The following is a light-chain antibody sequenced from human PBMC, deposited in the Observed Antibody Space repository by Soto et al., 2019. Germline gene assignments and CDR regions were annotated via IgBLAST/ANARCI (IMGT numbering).Light chain of an antibody. CDR2: TAS. CDR1: QRFXGTY. CDR3: QHYGSAPST. J-gene: IGKJ1*01. Sequence: IVLTQWPGALSLSPGERATLSCRASQRFXGTYLAWYQQKPGQAPSLRXDTASTRARGSPDRLSGSGSGTDFTLTSSRLEPDESAVYYCQHYGSAPSTFGRGTKVDIK. V-gene: IGKV3-20*01.